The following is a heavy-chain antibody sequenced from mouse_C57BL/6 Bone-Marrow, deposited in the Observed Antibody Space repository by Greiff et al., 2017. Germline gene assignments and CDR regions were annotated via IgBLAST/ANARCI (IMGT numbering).Heavy chain of an antibody. Sequence: VQLQQPGAELVKPGASVKMSCKASGYTFTSYWITWVKQRPGQGLEWIGDIYPGSGSTNYNEKFKSKATLTVDTSSSTAYMQLSSLTSEDSAVYYCARYNYCNSFFDYWGQGTTLTVSS. V-gene: IGHV1-55*01. CDR2: IYPGSGST. CDR1: GYTFTSYW. J-gene: IGHJ2*01. CDR3: ARYNYCNSFFDY. D-gene: IGHD2-1*01.